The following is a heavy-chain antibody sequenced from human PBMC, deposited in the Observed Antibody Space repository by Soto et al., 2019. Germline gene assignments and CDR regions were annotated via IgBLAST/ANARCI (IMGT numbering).Heavy chain of an antibody. J-gene: IGHJ4*02. Sequence: ASVKVSCKASGYTFTSYYMHWVRQAPGQGLEWMGIINPSGGSTSYAQKFQGRVTMTRDTSTSTVYMELSSLRSEDTAVYYCASPRGAPGYSSSWYPPLDYWGQGTLVTVSS. D-gene: IGHD6-13*01. CDR1: GYTFTSYY. CDR2: INPSGGST. V-gene: IGHV1-46*01. CDR3: ASPRGAPGYSSSWYPPLDY.